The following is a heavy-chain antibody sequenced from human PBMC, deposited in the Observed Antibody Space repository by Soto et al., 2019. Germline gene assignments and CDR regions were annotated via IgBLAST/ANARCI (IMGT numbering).Heavy chain of an antibody. CDR2: IYSGGST. CDR1: GFTVSSNY. CDR3: ARDPRVSSPIAPVISRGYGMDV. D-gene: IGHD4-4*01. J-gene: IGHJ6*02. Sequence: EVQLVETGGGLIQPGGSLRLSCAASGFTVSSNYMSWVRQAPGKGLEWVSVIYSGGSTYYADSVKGRFTISRDNSKNTLYLQMNSLRAEDTAVYYCARDPRVSSPIAPVISRGYGMDVWGQGTTVTVSS. V-gene: IGHV3-53*02.